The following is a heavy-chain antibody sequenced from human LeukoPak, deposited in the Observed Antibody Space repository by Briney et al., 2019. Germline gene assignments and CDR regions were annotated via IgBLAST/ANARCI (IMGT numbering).Heavy chain of an antibody. D-gene: IGHD3-10*01. CDR1: GGPFGVYY. V-gene: IGHV4-34*01. CDR3: AGPGAGDLDY. CDR2: INHSGST. J-gene: IGHJ4*02. Sequence: SETLSLTCAVYGGPFGVYYWSWIRQPPGKGLEWIGEINHSGSTNYNPSLKSRVTISVDTSKHHFSLKLSSVTAADTAVYYCAGPGAGDLDYWGQGTLVTVSS.